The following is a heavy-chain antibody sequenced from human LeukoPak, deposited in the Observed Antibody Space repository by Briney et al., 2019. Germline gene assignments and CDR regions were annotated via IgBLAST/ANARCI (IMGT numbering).Heavy chain of an antibody. CDR2: INPTGGSA. Sequence: GASVKVSCKASGYTFSTYYMHWVRQAPGQGLEWIAIINPTGGSARSAQKFQGRVTVTRDTSTSTVYMELSGLRSEDTAVYYCASGHTSGWYAGFDYWGQGTLVTVSS. J-gene: IGHJ4*02. CDR3: ASGHTSGWYAGFDY. V-gene: IGHV1-46*01. D-gene: IGHD6-19*01. CDR1: GYTFSTYY.